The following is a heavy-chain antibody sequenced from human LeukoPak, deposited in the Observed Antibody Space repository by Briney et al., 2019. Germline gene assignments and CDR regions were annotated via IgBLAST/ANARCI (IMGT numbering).Heavy chain of an antibody. V-gene: IGHV1-2*02. CDR3: ARVPIRRHYESTGYYYEDP. D-gene: IGHD3-22*01. CDR2: IHPNSGGA. J-gene: IGHJ5*02. Sequence: GASVKVSCKASGYTFTRYYMHWVPQAPGHGLEWMGWIHPNSGGANYAQKFQGRVTMTRYPAISTANMELSRLTSDDPAVHYCARVPIRRHYESTGYYYEDPWGQGTLVTVSS. CDR1: GYTFTRYY.